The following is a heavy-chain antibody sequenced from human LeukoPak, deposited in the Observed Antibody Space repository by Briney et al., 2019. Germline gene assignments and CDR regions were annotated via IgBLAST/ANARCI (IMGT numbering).Heavy chain of an antibody. CDR1: GGSFSGYY. CDR3: ARGGGRLRYFDWDDYYYMDV. J-gene: IGHJ6*03. Sequence: SETLSLTCAVYGGSFSGYYWSWIRQPPGKGLEWIGEINHSGSTNYNPSLKSRVTISVDTSKNQFSLKLSSVTAADTAVYYCARGGGRLRYFDWDDYYYMDVWGKGTTVTVSS. CDR2: INHSGST. D-gene: IGHD3-9*01. V-gene: IGHV4-34*01.